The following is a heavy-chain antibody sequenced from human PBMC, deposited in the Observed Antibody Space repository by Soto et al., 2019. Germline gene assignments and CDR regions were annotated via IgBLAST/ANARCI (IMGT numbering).Heavy chain of an antibody. V-gene: IGHV3-30*18. J-gene: IGHJ4*02. D-gene: IGHD4-17*01. Sequence: QVQVVESGGGVVQPGRSLTLSCAASGFTFSTYGMHWVRQAPGKGLEWVAIVSYDGSRKHYVDSVKGRFAISRDNSMNTLYLQLNSLSPEDTAMYYCAKDLHGDRDGYHYGVDSWGQGTLVTVSS. CDR1: GFTFSTYG. CDR3: AKDLHGDRDGYHYGVDS. CDR2: VSYDGSRK.